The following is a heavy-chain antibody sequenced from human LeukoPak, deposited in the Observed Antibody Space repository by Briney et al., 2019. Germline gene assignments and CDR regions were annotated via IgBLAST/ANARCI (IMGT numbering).Heavy chain of an antibody. CDR3: ATGTYYYVLNFFNI. D-gene: IGHD3-10*02. V-gene: IGHV1-24*01. J-gene: IGHJ3*02. Sequence: ASVKVSCKVSGSILTELSLHWVRQARGKGLEWMGGFDPEETETLYAQNLQGRVTMTEDTSADTAYMQLSSLTSEDTAVYYCATGTYYYVLNFFNIGGKGTMVPVSS. CDR1: GSILTELS. CDR2: FDPEETET.